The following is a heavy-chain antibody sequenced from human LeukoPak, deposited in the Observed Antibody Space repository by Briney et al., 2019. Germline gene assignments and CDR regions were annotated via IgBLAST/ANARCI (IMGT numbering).Heavy chain of an antibody. CDR2: ISNSGST. D-gene: IGHD2-2*01. Sequence: KPSETLSLTCTVSGGSISGGSISSYYWSWIRQPPGKGLEWIGYISNSGSTNYNPSLKSRVTISVDTSKNQFSLKLSSVTAADTAVYYCARGGFVVVPAATRLYYFDYWGQGTLVTVSS. V-gene: IGHV4-59*12. CDR1: GGSISGGSISSYY. CDR3: ARGGFVVVPAATRLYYFDY. J-gene: IGHJ4*02.